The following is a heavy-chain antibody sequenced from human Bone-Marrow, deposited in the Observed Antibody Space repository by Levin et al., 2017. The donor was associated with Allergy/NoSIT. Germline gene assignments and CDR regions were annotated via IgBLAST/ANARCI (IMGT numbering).Heavy chain of an antibody. J-gene: IGHJ6*03. Sequence: GESLKISCAASGFTFSSYEMNWVRQAPGKGLEWVSYISSSGSTIYYADSVKGRFTISRDNAKNSLYLQMNSLRAEDTAVYYCAREVICGIAAAGMHRGRKNYYYYMDVWGKGTTVTVSS. CDR1: GFTFSSYE. V-gene: IGHV3-48*03. D-gene: IGHD6-13*01. CDR2: ISSSGSTI. CDR3: AREVICGIAAAGMHRGRKNYYYYMDV.